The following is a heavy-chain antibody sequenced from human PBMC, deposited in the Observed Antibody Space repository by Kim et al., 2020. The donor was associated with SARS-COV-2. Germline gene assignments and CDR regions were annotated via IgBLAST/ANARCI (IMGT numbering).Heavy chain of an antibody. V-gene: IGHV3-48*02. D-gene: IGHD6-13*01. CDR3: ARMGLDSSSWYEGYYYGMDV. Sequence: GGSLRLSCAASGFTCSSYSMNWVRQAPGKGLEWVSYISSSSSTIDYADSVKGRFTISRDNAKNSLYLQMNSLRDEDTAVYYCARMGLDSSSWYEGYYYGMDVWGQGTTLTVSS. CDR2: ISSSSSTI. J-gene: IGHJ6*02. CDR1: GFTCSSYS.